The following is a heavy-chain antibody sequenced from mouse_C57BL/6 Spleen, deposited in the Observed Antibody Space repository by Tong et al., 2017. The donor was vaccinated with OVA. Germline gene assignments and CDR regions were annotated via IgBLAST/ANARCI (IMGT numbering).Heavy chain of an antibody. Sequence: EVQLQESGAELVKPGASVKIPCKASGYTFTDYNMDWVKQSHGKSLEWIGDINPNNGGTIYNQKFKGKATLTVDKSSSTAYMELRSLTSEDTAVYYCASWGSNSAWFAYWGQGTLVTVSA. J-gene: IGHJ3*01. CDR1: GYTFTDYN. V-gene: IGHV1-18*01. CDR2: INPNNGGT. D-gene: IGHD2-5*01. CDR3: ASWGSNSAWFAY.